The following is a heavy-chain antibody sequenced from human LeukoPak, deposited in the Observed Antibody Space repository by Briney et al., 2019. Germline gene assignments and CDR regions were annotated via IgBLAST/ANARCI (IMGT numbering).Heavy chain of an antibody. V-gene: IGHV3-23*01. J-gene: IGHJ4*02. CDR1: GFSFSNYG. CDR2: ISGSGGST. Sequence: GGTLRLSCGASGFSFSNYGMSWVRQAPGKGLEWVSVISGSGGSTYYADSVKGRFTMSRDNSKNTVYLQMDSLGAEDTAVYYCARDLGYSSGPNYWGQGTRVTVSS. D-gene: IGHD6-19*01. CDR3: ARDLGYSSGPNY.